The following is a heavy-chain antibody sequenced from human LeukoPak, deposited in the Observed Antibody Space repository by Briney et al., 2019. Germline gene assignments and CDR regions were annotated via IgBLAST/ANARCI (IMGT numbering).Heavy chain of an antibody. V-gene: IGHV3-21*01. CDR2: ISSSSSYI. CDR3: ARGIEYSSSSGYYNYYYMDV. D-gene: IGHD6-6*01. CDR1: GFTFSPYR. Sequence: KPGGSLGLSCAASGFTFSPYRMNWVRQAPGKGLEWVSSISSSSSYIYYADSVKGRFTISRDNVKNSLYLQMNSLRAEDTAVYYCARGIEYSSSSGYYNYYYMDVWGIGTTVTVSS. J-gene: IGHJ6*03.